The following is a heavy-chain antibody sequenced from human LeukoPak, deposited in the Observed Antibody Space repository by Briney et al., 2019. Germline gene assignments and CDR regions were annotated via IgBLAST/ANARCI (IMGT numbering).Heavy chain of an antibody. CDR2: IIPILGIA. CDR1: GGTLSSYA. Sequence: GASVKVSCKASGGTLSSYAISWVRQAPGQGLEWMGRIIPILGIANYAQKFQGRVTITADKSTSTAYMELSSLRSEDTAVYYCASGGSYFRIDYWGQGTLVTVSS. D-gene: IGHD1-26*01. V-gene: IGHV1-69*04. CDR3: ASGGSYFRIDY. J-gene: IGHJ4*02.